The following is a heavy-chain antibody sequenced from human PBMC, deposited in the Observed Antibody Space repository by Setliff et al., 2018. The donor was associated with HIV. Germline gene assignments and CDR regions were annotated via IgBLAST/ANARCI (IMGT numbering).Heavy chain of an antibody. CDR3: ASLHGFGELLSTHDY. V-gene: IGHV1-69*13. D-gene: IGHD3-10*01. CDR2: IIPIFGTT. Sequence: ASVKVSCKTSGGTFSNYAISWVRQAPGQGLEWMGGIIPIFGTTNYAQKLQGRVTITAVEFTSTAYMELSSLRSEDTGVYYCASLHGFGELLSTHDYWGQGTLVTVSS. CDR1: GGTFSNYA. J-gene: IGHJ4*02.